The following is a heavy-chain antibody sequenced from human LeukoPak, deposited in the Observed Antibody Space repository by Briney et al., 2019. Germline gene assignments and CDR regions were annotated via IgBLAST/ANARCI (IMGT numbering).Heavy chain of an antibody. Sequence: GASVKVSCKASGYTFTSYGISWVRQAPGQGVEWMGWISAYNGNTNYAQKLQGRVTMTTDTSTSTAYMELRSLRSDDTAVYYCARDLPYYGSGSYYKMGYFDYWGQGTLVTVSS. CDR2: ISAYNGNT. CDR1: GYTFTSYG. V-gene: IGHV1-18*01. CDR3: ARDLPYYGSGSYYKMGYFDY. J-gene: IGHJ4*02. D-gene: IGHD3-10*01.